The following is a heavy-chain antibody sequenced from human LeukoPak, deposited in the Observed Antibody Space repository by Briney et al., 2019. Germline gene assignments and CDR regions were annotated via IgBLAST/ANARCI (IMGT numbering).Heavy chain of an antibody. CDR2: ISSSGSSI. Sequence: GGSLRLSCAASGFTFSDYYMSWIRQAPGKGLEGVSYISSSGSSIYNADSVKGRFTISRDNAKNSLDLQMDSLRAEDTAVYYCARTIYYYESTSYFSDAFDVWGQGTMVTVSS. V-gene: IGHV3-11*04. J-gene: IGHJ3*01. CDR1: GFTFSDYY. CDR3: ARTIYYYESTSYFSDAFDV. D-gene: IGHD3-22*01.